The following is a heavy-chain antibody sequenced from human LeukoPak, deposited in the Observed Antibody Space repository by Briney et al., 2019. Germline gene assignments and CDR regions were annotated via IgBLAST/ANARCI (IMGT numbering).Heavy chain of an antibody. CDR1: GGTFSSYA. D-gene: IGHD5-12*01. J-gene: IGHJ4*02. CDR2: INPNSGGT. CDR3: ASRATRRPY. V-gene: IGHV1-2*06. Sequence: ASVKVSCKASGGTFSSYAISWVRQAPGQGLEWMGRINPNSGGTNYAQKFQGRVTMTRDTSISTAYMELSRLRSDDTAVYYCASRATRRPYWGQGTLVTVSS.